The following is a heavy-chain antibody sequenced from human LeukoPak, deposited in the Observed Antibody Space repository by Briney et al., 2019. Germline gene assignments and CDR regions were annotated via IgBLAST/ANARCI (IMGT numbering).Heavy chain of an antibody. CDR2: IIPILGIA. Sequence: SVTVSCKASGGTFSIYTISWVRQAPGQGLEWMGRIIPILGIANYAQKFQGRVTITADKSTSTAYMELSSLRSEDTAVYYCARDPGYYDSSGYYYYGMDVWGQGTTVTVSS. CDR1: GGTFSIYT. D-gene: IGHD3-22*01. CDR3: ARDPGYYDSSGYYYYGMDV. V-gene: IGHV1-69*04. J-gene: IGHJ6*02.